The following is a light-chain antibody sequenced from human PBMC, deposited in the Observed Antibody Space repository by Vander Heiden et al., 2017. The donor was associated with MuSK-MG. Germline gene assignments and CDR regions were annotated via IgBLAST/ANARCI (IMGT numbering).Light chain of an antibody. J-gene: IGKJ3*01. V-gene: IGKV1-33*01. CDR2: DAS. CDR1: QDIRTY. CDR3: QQGHDLPLT. Sequence: DIQMTQSPSPLSASVGDRVTITCHASQDIRTYLYWYQQKPGKAPKLLINDASILEAEVPARFSGSGSGTDFTFTIRSLQLEDVATYFCQQGHDLPLTFG.